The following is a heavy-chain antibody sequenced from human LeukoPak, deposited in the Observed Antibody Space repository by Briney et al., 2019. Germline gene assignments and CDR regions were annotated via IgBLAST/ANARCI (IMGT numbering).Heavy chain of an antibody. D-gene: IGHD6-13*01. Sequence: PGGSLRLSCAASGFTFSSYAMSWVRQAPGKGLEWVSYISSSSSYTNYADSVKGRFTISRDNAKNSLYLQMNSLRAEDTAVYYCARGHRSSWYYFDYWGQGTLVTVSS. J-gene: IGHJ4*02. CDR2: ISSSSSYT. V-gene: IGHV3-11*05. CDR3: ARGHRSSWYYFDY. CDR1: GFTFSSYA.